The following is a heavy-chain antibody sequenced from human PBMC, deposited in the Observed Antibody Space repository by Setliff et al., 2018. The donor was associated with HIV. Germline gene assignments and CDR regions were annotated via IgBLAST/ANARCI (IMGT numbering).Heavy chain of an antibody. CDR3: TREIRDGYPRSSN. CDR2: IKSKTDGGTT. Sequence: PGGSLRLSCAASGFRFSDAWMTWVRQAPGQGLEWVGRIKSKTDGGTTDYAAPVKGRFTISRDDSKSTLYLQLTTLRTEDTGFYFCTREIRDGYPRSSNWGQGTLVTVSS. V-gene: IGHV3-15*01. CDR1: GFRFSDAW. J-gene: IGHJ4*02. D-gene: IGHD3-10*01.